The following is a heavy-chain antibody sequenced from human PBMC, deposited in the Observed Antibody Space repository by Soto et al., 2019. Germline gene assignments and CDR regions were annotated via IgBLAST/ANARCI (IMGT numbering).Heavy chain of an antibody. CDR2: IKSKADGGTT. J-gene: IGHJ6*02. CDR1: DFTFSSAW. V-gene: IGHV3-15*07. Sequence: GGSLRLSCAASDFTFSSAWMSWVRQAPGKGLEWVGRIKSKADGGTTDYAAPVKGRFTITRDDSENMLFLQMYSLKSEDTAVYYCTDGLDVWGPGTTVTVSS. CDR3: TDGLDV.